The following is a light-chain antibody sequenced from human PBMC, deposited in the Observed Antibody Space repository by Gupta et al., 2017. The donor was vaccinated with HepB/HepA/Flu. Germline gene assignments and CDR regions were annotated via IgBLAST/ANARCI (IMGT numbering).Light chain of an antibody. Sequence: DFQMTQSPSSLSASVGDRVTITCRASQNLNHYLAWYHQKPGEAPRLLIYAASTLQSGAPSRFSGDGLGRAFTLTIISLQPADNGTYYCQIYNGPPNTFGGGTKV. V-gene: IGKV1-27*01. CDR3: QIYNGPPNT. CDR2: AAS. J-gene: IGKJ4*01. CDR1: QNLNHY.